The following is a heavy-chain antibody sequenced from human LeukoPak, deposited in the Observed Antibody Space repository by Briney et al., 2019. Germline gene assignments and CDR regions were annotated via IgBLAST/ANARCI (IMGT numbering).Heavy chain of an antibody. J-gene: IGHJ3*02. CDR1: GYTFPSYF. D-gene: IGHD1-26*01. CDR3: ARDPTPRMVGATWDDAFDI. CDR2: INPTGGST. V-gene: IGHV1-46*01. Sequence: ASVKVSCKASGYTFPSYFMHWVRQAPGQGLEWMGIINPTGGSTTYAQKFQGRVTITADESTSTAYMELSSLRSEDTAVYYCARDPTPRMVGATWDDAFDIWGQGTMVTVSS.